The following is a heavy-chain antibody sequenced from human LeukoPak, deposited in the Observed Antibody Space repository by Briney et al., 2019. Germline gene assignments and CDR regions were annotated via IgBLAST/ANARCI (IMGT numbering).Heavy chain of an antibody. Sequence: SETLSLTCAVSGGSISSSNWWSWVRQPPGKGLEWIGEIYHSGSTNYNPSLKSRVTISVDTSKNQFSLKLSSVTAADTAVYYCARGYCSGGSCWVNWFDPWGQGTLVTVSS. CDR1: GGSISSSNW. V-gene: IGHV4-4*02. D-gene: IGHD2-15*01. CDR2: IYHSGST. CDR3: ARGYCSGGSCWVNWFDP. J-gene: IGHJ5*02.